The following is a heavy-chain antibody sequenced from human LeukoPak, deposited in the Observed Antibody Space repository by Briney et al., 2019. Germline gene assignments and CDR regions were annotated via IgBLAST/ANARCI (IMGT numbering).Heavy chain of an antibody. CDR2: INHSGST. J-gene: IGHJ4*02. CDR3: ARDHYGSGSYYYFDY. CDR1: GGSFSGYY. V-gene: IGHV4-34*01. Sequence: HPSETLSLTCAVYGGSFSGYYWSWIRQPPGKGLEWIGEINHSGSTNYNPSLKSRVTISVDTSKNQFSLKLSSVTAADTAVYYCARDHYGSGSYYYFDYWGQGTLVTVSS. D-gene: IGHD3-10*01.